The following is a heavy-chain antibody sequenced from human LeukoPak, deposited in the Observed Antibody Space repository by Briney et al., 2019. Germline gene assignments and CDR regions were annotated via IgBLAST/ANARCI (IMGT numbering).Heavy chain of an antibody. V-gene: IGHV5-51*01. CDR3: AGRGNYYDSSGYYYGDAFDI. CDR2: IYPGDSDT. D-gene: IGHD3-22*01. Sequence: GESLKISCKGSGYGFTNYWIGWVRQMPGKGLEWMGIIYPGDSDTRYSPSFQGQVTISADKSISTAYLQWSSLKASDTAMYYCAGRGNYYDSSGYYYGDAFDIWGQGTMVTVSS. CDR1: GYGFTNYW. J-gene: IGHJ3*02.